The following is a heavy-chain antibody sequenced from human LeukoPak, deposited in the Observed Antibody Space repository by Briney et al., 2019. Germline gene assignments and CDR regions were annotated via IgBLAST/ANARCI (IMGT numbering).Heavy chain of an antibody. CDR2: IYNDGST. D-gene: IGHD2-2*01. Sequence: PGGSLRLSCAASGFSVSTDHMSWVRQAPGKGLEWVSVIYNDGSTYYADTVKGRFTISRDNSENTVDLQVNSLRAEDTAVYYCARGAVVPAASPHGYWGQGTLVTVSS. CDR3: ARGAVVPAASPHGY. CDR1: GFSVSTDH. J-gene: IGHJ4*02. V-gene: IGHV3-53*01.